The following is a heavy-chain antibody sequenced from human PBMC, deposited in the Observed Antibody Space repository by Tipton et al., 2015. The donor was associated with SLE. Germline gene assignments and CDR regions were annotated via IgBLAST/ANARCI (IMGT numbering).Heavy chain of an antibody. Sequence: TLSLTCTVSGGSISSSSYYLGWFRQPPGKGLEWIGSIYYSGSTYYNPSLKSRVTISVDTSKNQFSLKLSSVTAADTAVYYCAREFLNPVTTVHYYFDLWGRGTLVTVSS. CDR3: AREFLNPVTTVHYYFDL. V-gene: IGHV4-39*02. D-gene: IGHD4-11*01. CDR2: IYYSGST. J-gene: IGHJ2*01. CDR1: GGSISSSSYY.